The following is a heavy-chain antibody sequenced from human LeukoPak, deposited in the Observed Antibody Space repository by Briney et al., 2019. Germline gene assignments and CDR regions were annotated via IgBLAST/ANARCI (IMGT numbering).Heavy chain of an antibody. CDR3: AKAFYGSGPYYYGMDV. Sequence: GGSLRLSCAASGFTFSSYGMHWVRQAPGKGLEWVAVISYDGSNKYYADSVKGRFTISRDNSKNTLYLQMNSLRAEDTAVYYCAKAFYGSGPYYYGMDVWGKGTMVTVSP. V-gene: IGHV3-30*18. J-gene: IGHJ6*04. D-gene: IGHD3-10*01. CDR1: GFTFSSYG. CDR2: ISYDGSNK.